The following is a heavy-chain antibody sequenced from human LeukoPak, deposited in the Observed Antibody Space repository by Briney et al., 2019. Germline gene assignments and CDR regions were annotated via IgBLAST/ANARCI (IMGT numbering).Heavy chain of an antibody. CDR1: GDSMTNYY. CDR3: AKAAGYSTIYWFDP. V-gene: IGHV4-59*01. Sequence: KTSETLSLTCTVSGDSMTNYYWNWIRQPPGKGLEFIGYIYYSGTSNYNPSLKSRVTMSVDTSNNQFSLKLNSVTAADTAVYYCAKAAGYSTIYWFDPWGQGTLVTVSS. D-gene: IGHD6-13*01. J-gene: IGHJ5*02. CDR2: IYYSGTS.